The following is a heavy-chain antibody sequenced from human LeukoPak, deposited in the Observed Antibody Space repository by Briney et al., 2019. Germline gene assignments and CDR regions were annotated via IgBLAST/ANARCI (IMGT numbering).Heavy chain of an antibody. CDR2: INPNSGGT. J-gene: IGHJ6*03. CDR1: GYTFTSYY. Sequence: ASVKVSCKASGYTFTSYYMHWVRQAPGQGLEWMGWINPNSGGTNYAQKFQGRVTMTRDTSISTAYMELSRLRSDDTAVYYCARQGSGFAPKYYYYMDVWGKGTTVTVSS. D-gene: IGHD3-10*01. V-gene: IGHV1-2*02. CDR3: ARQGSGFAPKYYYYMDV.